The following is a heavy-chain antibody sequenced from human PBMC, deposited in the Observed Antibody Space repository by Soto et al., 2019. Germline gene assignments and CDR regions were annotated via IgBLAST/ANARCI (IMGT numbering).Heavy chain of an antibody. V-gene: IGHV1-18*01. CDR2: ISAYSGTT. CDR3: ARTGELRLDS. D-gene: IGHD1-7*01. J-gene: IGHJ4*02. Sequence: QVHLVQSGAEVKKPGASVRVSCKASGYTFSNYGISWVRQAPGQGLEWMGWISAYSGTTNYAQSLQVRVTMTTATSTNTAYMELRSLTSDDTAVYYCARTGELRLDSWGQGTLVTVSS. CDR1: GYTFSNYG.